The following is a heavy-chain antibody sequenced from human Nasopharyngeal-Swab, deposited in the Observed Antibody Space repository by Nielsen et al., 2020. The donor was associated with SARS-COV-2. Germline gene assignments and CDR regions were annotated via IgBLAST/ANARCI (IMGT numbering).Heavy chain of an antibody. V-gene: IGHV3-48*03. Sequence: GGSLRLSCAASGFTFSSYEMNWVRQAPGKGLEWVSYISSSGSTIYYADSVKGRFTISRDNAKNSLYLQMNSLRAEDTAVYYYARDLVTDGMDVWGQGTTVTVSS. CDR2: ISSSGSTI. CDR3: ARDLVTDGMDV. CDR1: GFTFSSYE. J-gene: IGHJ6*02.